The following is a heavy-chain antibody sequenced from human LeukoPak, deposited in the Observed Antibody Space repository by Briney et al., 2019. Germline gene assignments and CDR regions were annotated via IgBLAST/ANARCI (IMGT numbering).Heavy chain of an antibody. CDR3: ARDLGLYDSSGYYSAFDI. J-gene: IGHJ3*02. V-gene: IGHV1-69*06. CDR1: GGTFSSYA. Sequence: SVKVSCKASGGTFSSYAISWVRQAPGQGLEWMGGIIPIFGTANYAQKFQGRVTITADKSTSTAYMELSSLRSEDTAVYYCARDLGLYDSSGYYSAFDIWGQGTMVTVSS. D-gene: IGHD3-22*01. CDR2: IIPIFGTA.